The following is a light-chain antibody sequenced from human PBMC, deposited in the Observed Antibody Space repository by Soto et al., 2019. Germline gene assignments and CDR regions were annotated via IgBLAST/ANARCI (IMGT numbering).Light chain of an antibody. V-gene: IGLV2-23*01. Sequence: QSALTQPASVSGSPGQSITISCTGTSSDVGRYNLVSWYQQHPGKAPKLMIYEGSKRPSGVSNRFSGSKSGNTASLTISGLQAEDEADYYCCSYAGSSTYVFDTGTKVTVL. J-gene: IGLJ1*01. CDR2: EGS. CDR3: CSYAGSSTYV. CDR1: SSDVGRYNL.